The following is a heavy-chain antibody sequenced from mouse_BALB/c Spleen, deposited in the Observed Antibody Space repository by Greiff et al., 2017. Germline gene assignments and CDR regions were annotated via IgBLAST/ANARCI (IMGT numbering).Heavy chain of an antibody. CDR3: ARDRATVVAPYAMDY. D-gene: IGHD1-1*01. J-gene: IGHJ4*01. CDR2: IWAGGST. CDR1: GFSLTSYG. Sequence: VQGVESGPGLVAPSQSLSITCTVSGFSLTSYGVHWVRQPPGKGLEWLGVIWAGGSTNYNSALMSRLSISKDNSKSQVFLKMNSLQTDDTAMYYCARDRATVVAPYAMDYWGQGTSVTVSS. V-gene: IGHV2-9*02.